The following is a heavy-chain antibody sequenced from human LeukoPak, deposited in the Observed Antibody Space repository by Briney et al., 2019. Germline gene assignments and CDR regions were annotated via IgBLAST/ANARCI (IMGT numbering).Heavy chain of an antibody. CDR3: ARDSSYCSSTSCPYYYYYGMDV. Sequence: ASGTLSLTCTVSGGSISSGGYYWSWIRQHPGKGLEWIGYIYYSGSTYYNPSLKSRVTISVDTSTNQFSLKLSSVTAADTAVYYCARDSSYCSSTSCPYYYYYGMDVWGQGTTVTLSS. CDR1: GGSISSGGYY. D-gene: IGHD2-2*01. CDR2: IYYSGST. V-gene: IGHV4-31*03. J-gene: IGHJ6*02.